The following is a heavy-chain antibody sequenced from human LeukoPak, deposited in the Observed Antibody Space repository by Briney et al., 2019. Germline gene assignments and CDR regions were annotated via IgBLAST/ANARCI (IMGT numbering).Heavy chain of an antibody. CDR2: MNPNTGRA. CDR3: ARLSQTPDYYSNGGYYYLGY. J-gene: IGHJ4*02. V-gene: IGHV1-8*01. Sequence: ASVKVSCKASRYTFTSYDINWVREAAGQRLEWMGWMNPNTGRAGFAQKFQGRLTMTRDASISTAYMELSSLRSDDTAVYYCARLSQTPDYYSNGGYYYLGYWGQGTPVTVSS. D-gene: IGHD3-22*01. CDR1: RYTFTSYD.